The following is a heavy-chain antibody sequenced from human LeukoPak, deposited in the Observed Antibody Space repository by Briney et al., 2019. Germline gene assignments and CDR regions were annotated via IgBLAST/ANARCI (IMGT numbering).Heavy chain of an antibody. J-gene: IGHJ4*02. CDR1: GGSISSSTYS. V-gene: IGHV4-39*01. CDR2: TYYSGST. CDR3: ARQVRRGYHFDY. Sequence: SETLSLTCSVSGGSISSSTYSWGWVRQPPGKGLEWIGSTYYSGSTYYNPSLKSRVTISVDTSKNQFSLILSSVTAADTAVYYCARQVRRGYHFDYWGQGTLVTVSS. D-gene: IGHD3-10*01.